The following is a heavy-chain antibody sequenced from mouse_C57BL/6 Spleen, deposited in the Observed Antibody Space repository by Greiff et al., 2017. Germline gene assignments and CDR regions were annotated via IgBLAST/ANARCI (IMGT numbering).Heavy chain of an antibody. D-gene: IGHD1-1*01. V-gene: IGHV1-64*01. CDR2: IHPNSGST. J-gene: IGHJ4*01. Sequence: QVHVKQPGAELVKPGASVKLSCKASGYTFTSYWMHWVKQRPGQGLEWIGMIHPNSGSTNYNEKFKSKATLTVDKSSSTAYMQLSSLTSEDSAVYYCARDTTDYAMDYWGQGTSVTVSS. CDR1: GYTFTSYW. CDR3: ARDTTDYAMDY.